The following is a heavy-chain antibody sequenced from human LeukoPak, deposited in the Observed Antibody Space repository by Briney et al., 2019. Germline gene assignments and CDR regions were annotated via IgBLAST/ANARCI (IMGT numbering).Heavy chain of an antibody. Sequence: ASVKVSCKASGGTFSSYAISWVRQAPGQGLEWMGGIIPIFGTANYAQKFQGRVTITADKSTSTAYMELSSLRSEDTAVYYCARAGWATVAPPPDYWGQGTLVTVSS. CDR3: ARAGWATVAPPPDY. D-gene: IGHD4-23*01. V-gene: IGHV1-69*06. J-gene: IGHJ4*02. CDR2: IIPIFGTA. CDR1: GGTFSSYA.